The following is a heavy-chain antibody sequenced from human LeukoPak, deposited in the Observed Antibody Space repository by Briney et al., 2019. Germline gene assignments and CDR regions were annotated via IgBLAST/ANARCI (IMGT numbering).Heavy chain of an antibody. V-gene: IGHV1-18*01. CDR3: ARDPLDYYYGMDV. CDR2: ISAYNGNT. Sequence: GASVKDSCKASGYTFTSYGISWVRQAPGQGLEWMGWISAYNGNTNYAQKLQGRVTMTTDTSTSTAYMELRSLRSDDTAVYYCARDPLDYYYGMDVWGQGTTVAVSS. J-gene: IGHJ6*02. CDR1: GYTFTSYG.